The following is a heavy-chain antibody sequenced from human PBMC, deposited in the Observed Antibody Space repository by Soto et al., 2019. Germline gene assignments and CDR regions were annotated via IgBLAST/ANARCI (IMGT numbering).Heavy chain of an antibody. CDR3: ARDLEFRDGNISHLDY. J-gene: IGHJ4*02. V-gene: IGHV1-69*13. CDR2: IIPIIGTP. Sequence: ASVKVSCKASGGTFRNHVFNWVRQAPGQGLEWMGGIIPIIGTPNHAQKFQGRVTITADASTNTVYLEVSSLRSQDTAVYYCARDLEFRDGNISHLDYWGQGTLVTVSS. D-gene: IGHD3-10*01. CDR1: GGTFRNHV.